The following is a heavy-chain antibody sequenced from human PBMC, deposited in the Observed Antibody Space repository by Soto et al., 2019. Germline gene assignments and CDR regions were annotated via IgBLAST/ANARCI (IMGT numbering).Heavy chain of an antibody. D-gene: IGHD5-12*01. J-gene: IGHJ4*02. CDR2: ISAYNGNT. CDR3: AKVIDGYKSNREFDY. V-gene: IGHV1-18*01. CDR1: GYTFTSYG. Sequence: SVKVSCKASGYTFTSYGISWVRQAPGQGLEWMGWISAYNGNTNYAQKLQGRVTMTTDTSTSTAYMELRSLRSDDTAVYYCAKVIDGYKSNREFDYWGQGTLVTVSS.